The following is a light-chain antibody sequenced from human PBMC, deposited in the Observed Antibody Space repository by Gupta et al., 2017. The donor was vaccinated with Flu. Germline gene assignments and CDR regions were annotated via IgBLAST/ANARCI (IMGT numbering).Light chain of an antibody. CDR2: LGS. V-gene: IGKV2-28*01. CDR1: QSLLHSNGYNY. CDR3: MQALQTPRT. Sequence: VTPGEPASISCRSSQSLLHSNGYNYLDWYLQKPGQSPQLLIYLGSNRASGVPDRFSGRGSGTDFTLKISRVEAEDVGVYYCMQALQTPRTFGQGTKVEIK. J-gene: IGKJ1*01.